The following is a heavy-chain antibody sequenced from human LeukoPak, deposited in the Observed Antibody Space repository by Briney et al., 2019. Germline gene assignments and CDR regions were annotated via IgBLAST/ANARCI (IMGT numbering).Heavy chain of an antibody. CDR3: TTGEYYDFWSGYYTDDY. V-gene: IGHV3-15*01. Sequence: GGSLRLSCATSGITNAWMSWVRQAPGKGLEWVGRIKSKTDGGTTDYAAPVKGRFTISRDDSKNTLYLQMNSLKTEDTAVYYCTTGEYYDFWSGYYTDDYWGQGTLVTVSS. J-gene: IGHJ4*02. CDR1: GITNAW. D-gene: IGHD3-3*01. CDR2: IKSKTDGGTT.